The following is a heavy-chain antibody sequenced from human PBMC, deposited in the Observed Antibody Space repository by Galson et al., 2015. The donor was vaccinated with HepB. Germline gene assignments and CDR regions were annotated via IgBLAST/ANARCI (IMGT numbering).Heavy chain of an antibody. Sequence: LRLSCAAFGFTVSSNYMSWVRQAPGKGLEWVSVIYSGGSTYYADSVKGRFTISRDNSKNTLYLQMNSLRAEDTAVYYCATGHSEYYFGAAGYWGQGTLVTVSS. CDR2: IYSGGST. CDR3: ATGHSEYYFGAAGY. J-gene: IGHJ4*02. V-gene: IGHV3-53*01. CDR1: GFTVSSNY. D-gene: IGHD3-10*01.